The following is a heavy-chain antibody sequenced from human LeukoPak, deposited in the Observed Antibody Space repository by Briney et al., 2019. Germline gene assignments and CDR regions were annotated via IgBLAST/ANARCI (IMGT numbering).Heavy chain of an antibody. CDR3: ARGTGVLHWSDNWFDP. CDR1: GGSFSGYY. J-gene: IGHJ5*02. CDR2: INHSGST. D-gene: IGHD7-27*01. V-gene: IGHV4-34*01. Sequence: SETLSLTCAVYGGSFSGYYWSWIRQPPGKGLEWIGEINHSGSTNYNPSLKSRVTISVDTSKNQFSLKLSSVTAADTAVYYRARGTGVLHWSDNWFDPWGQGTLVTVSS.